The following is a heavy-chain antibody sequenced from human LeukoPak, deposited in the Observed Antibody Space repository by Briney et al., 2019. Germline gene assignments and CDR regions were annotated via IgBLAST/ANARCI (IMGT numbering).Heavy chain of an antibody. CDR1: GFTFSSYA. CDR3: AREGMFRGVPDAFDM. CDR2: ISYDGSNK. Sequence: GGSLRLSCAASGFTFSSYAMHWVRQAPGKGLEWVAVISYDGSNKYYADSVKGRFAISRDNAKNLLYLQMNNLRVEDTAVYYCAREGMFRGVPDAFDMWGQGTMVTVSS. J-gene: IGHJ3*02. D-gene: IGHD3-10*01. V-gene: IGHV3-30*09.